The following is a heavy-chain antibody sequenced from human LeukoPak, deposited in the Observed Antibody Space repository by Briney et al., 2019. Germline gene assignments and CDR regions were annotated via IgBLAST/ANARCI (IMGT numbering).Heavy chain of an antibody. Sequence: PGGSLRLSCAASGFTFSSSAMSWVRQAPGKGLEWVSAISGSGGSTYYADSVKGRFTISRDNSKNTLYLQMNSLRAEDTAVYYCARLVTASNWFDPWGQGTLVTVSS. CDR2: ISGSGGST. CDR3: ARLVTASNWFDP. J-gene: IGHJ5*02. V-gene: IGHV3-23*01. CDR1: GFTFSSSA. D-gene: IGHD2-21*02.